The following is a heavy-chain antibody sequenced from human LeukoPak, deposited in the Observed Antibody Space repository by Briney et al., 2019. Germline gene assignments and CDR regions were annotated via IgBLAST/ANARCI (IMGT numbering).Heavy chain of an antibody. CDR2: MNSYWSTT. J-gene: IGHJ6*02. V-gene: IGHV3-74*01. Sequence: GGSLRLSCGVSGLPLSSHWMHWVRQPPGKGLVWISRMNSYWSTTSYADSVKGRFTISRDIAQNMRYLQMNSLRAEDTAVYFCARVGYYDFWSGPGYGIDVWAQGTTVTVSS. CDR1: GLPLSSHW. D-gene: IGHD3-3*01. CDR3: ARVGYYDFWSGPGYGIDV.